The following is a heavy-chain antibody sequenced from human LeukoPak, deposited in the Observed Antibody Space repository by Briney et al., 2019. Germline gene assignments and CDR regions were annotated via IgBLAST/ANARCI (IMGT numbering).Heavy chain of an antibody. Sequence: GASLKISCKGSGYSFTSYWICWVRQMPGKGLEWMGIIYPGDSDTRYSPSFQGQVTISADKSISTAYLQWSSLKASDTAMYYCATSIAAAETYYYYGMDVWGQGTTVTVSS. J-gene: IGHJ6*02. CDR1: GYSFTSYW. V-gene: IGHV5-51*01. CDR3: ATSIAAAETYYYYGMDV. D-gene: IGHD6-13*01. CDR2: IYPGDSDT.